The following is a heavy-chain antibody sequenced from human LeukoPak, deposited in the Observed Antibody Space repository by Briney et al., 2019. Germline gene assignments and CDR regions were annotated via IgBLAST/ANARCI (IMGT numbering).Heavy chain of an antibody. CDR3: ARNRAAARDAFDI. CDR1: GYTFTSYA. Sequence: SVKVSCKASGYTFTSYAMNWVRQAPGQGLEWMGGIIPIFGTANYAQKFQGRVTITTDESTSTAYMELSSLRSEDTAVYYCARNRAAARDAFDIWGQGTMVTVSS. V-gene: IGHV1-69*05. J-gene: IGHJ3*02. D-gene: IGHD6-13*01. CDR2: IIPIFGTA.